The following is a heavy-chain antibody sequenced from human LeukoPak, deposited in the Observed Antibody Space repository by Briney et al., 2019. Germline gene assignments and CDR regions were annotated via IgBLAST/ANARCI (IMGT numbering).Heavy chain of an antibody. CDR1: GLPFRSHD. J-gene: IGHJ4*02. CDR3: ANVWSGYFRHFDY. Sequence: GGTLRLLCAAFGLPFRSHDTGWVPHAPGKGLEYLPALPDSGTRTFHPDSLKVRLTTSRHIPKPTLYLQMNRLRADHTAVYYCANVWSGYFRHFDYWGQGTLVTVSS. CDR2: LPDSGTRT. D-gene: IGHD3-3*01. V-gene: IGHV3-23*01.